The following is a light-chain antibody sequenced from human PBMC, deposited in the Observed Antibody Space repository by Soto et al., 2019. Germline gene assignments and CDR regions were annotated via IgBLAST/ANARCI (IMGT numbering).Light chain of an antibody. CDR1: QTISSW. Sequence: DIQMTQSPSTLSGSVGDRVTITCRASQTISSWLAWYQQKPGKAPKLLIYKASTLKSGVPSRFSGSGSGTEFTRTSSSLQPADFATYYCQHYNSYSEAFGQVTKVDIK. J-gene: IGKJ1*01. CDR2: KAS. CDR3: QHYNSYSEA. V-gene: IGKV1-5*03.